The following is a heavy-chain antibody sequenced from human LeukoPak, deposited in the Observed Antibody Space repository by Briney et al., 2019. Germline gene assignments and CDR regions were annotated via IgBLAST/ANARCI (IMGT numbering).Heavy chain of an antibody. CDR2: ISGNNDNP. V-gene: IGHV1-18*01. Sequence: GASVKVSCKTSGYTFSNFGINWVRQAPGQGLEWMGLISGNNDNPNYGQKFQGRFTVITDSSTSTAYMELRNLRFDDTAVYYCARDGTSTDDYWGQGTLVTVSS. D-gene: IGHD2-2*01. J-gene: IGHJ4*02. CDR1: GYTFSNFG. CDR3: ARDGTSTDDY.